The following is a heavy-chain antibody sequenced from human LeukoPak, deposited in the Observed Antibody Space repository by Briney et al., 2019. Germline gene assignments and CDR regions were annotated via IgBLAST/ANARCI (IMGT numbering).Heavy chain of an antibody. J-gene: IGHJ4*02. CDR1: GFTLNNAW. V-gene: IGHV3-15*05. D-gene: IGHD3-22*01. CDR2: IKRETDGGTI. CDR3: ARGLVHDTSGYYSDY. Sequence: GSLRLTCAASGFTLNNAWMSWVRQAPGKGLEWLGRIKRETDGGTIDYAAPEKGRFTISRDDSRNTLYLQMNSLRAEDTAVYYCARGLVHDTSGYYSDYWGQGTLLTVSS.